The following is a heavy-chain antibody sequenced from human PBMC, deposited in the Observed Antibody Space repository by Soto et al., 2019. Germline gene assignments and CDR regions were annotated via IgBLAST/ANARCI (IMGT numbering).Heavy chain of an antibody. D-gene: IGHD2-15*01. Sequence: PSETLSLTCTVFGGSISSSSYYWGWIRQPPGKGLEWIGSIYYSGSTYYNPSLKSRVTISVDTSKNQFSLKLSSVTAADTAVYYCATVVVVAASNWFDPWGQGTLVTVSS. CDR1: GGSISSSSYY. CDR2: IYYSGST. CDR3: ATVVVVAASNWFDP. J-gene: IGHJ5*02. V-gene: IGHV4-39*01.